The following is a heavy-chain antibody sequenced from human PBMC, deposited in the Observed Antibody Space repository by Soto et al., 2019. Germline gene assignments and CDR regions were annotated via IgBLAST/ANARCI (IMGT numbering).Heavy chain of an antibody. CDR1: GFTFSSYG. CDR3: AKGGSTYYDILTGYPYGMDV. Sequence: GGSLRLSCAASGFTFSSYGMHWVRQAPGKGLEWVAVISYDGSNKYYADSVKGRFTISRDNSKNTLYLQMNSLRAEDTAVYYCAKGGSTYYDILTGYPYGMDVWGQGTTVTVSS. J-gene: IGHJ6*02. V-gene: IGHV3-30*18. D-gene: IGHD3-9*01. CDR2: ISYDGSNK.